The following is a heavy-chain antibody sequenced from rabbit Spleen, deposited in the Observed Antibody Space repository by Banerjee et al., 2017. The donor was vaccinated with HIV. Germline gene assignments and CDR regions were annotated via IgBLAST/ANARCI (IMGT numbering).Heavy chain of an antibody. CDR1: EFSFSSSYY. CDR3: ARDTSSSFSSYGMDL. J-gene: IGHJ6*01. D-gene: IGHD1-1*01. V-gene: IGHV1S40*01. CDR2: INVITGKA. Sequence: QSLEESGGGLVQPEGSLTLTCTASEFSFSSSYYMCWVRQAPGKGLEWIACINVITGKAVYATWAKGRFTFSKTSSTTVTLQMTRLTAADTATYFCARDTSSSFSSYGMDLWGPGTLVTVS.